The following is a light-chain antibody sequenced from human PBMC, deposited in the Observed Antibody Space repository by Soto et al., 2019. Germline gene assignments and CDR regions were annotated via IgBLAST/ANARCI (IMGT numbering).Light chain of an antibody. CDR3: AAWDGSLQTWV. V-gene: IGLV1-44*01. CDR1: SSNIGSNI. J-gene: IGLJ3*02. Sequence: QSVLTQPPSASGTHGHRVTISCSGSSSNIGSNIVNWYQQLPGTAPKILIYTNNQRPSGVPDRFSDSKSGTSASLAISGLQSEDEADYYCAAWDGSLQTWVFGGGTKLTVL. CDR2: TNN.